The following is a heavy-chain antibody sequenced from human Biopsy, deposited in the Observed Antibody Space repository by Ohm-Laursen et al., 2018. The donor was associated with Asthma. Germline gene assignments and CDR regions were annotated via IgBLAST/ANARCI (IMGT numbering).Heavy chain of an antibody. CDR3: ARGDSSGWSHYYFDY. Sequence: SLRLSCTASGFAVSRDYMFWVRQAPGKGLEWVSAIYSGGTSHTADSVRGRFTISRDYSKNTLYLQMHSLRVEDTAVYYCARGDSSGWSHYYFDYWGQGTLVTVSS. CDR2: IYSGGTS. CDR1: GFAVSRDY. V-gene: IGHV3-53*01. J-gene: IGHJ4*02. D-gene: IGHD6-19*01.